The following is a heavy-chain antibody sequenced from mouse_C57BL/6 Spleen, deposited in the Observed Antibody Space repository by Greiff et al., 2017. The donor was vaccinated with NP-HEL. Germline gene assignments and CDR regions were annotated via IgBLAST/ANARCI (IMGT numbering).Heavy chain of an antibody. V-gene: IGHV1-64*01. J-gene: IGHJ4*01. D-gene: IGHD1-2*01. CDR1: GYTFTSYW. Sequence: QVQLQQPGAELVKPGASVKLSCKASGYTFTSYWMHWVKQRPGQGLEWIGMIHPNSGSTNYNEKFKSKATLTVDKSSSTAYMQLSSLTSEDSAVYYCAGGLLRPYAMDYWGQGTSVTVSS. CDR2: IHPNSGST. CDR3: AGGLLRPYAMDY.